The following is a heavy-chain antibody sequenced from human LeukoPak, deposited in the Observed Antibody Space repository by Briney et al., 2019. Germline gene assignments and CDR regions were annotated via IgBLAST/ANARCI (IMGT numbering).Heavy chain of an antibody. J-gene: IGHJ4*02. V-gene: IGHV1-8*03. CDR1: GYTFTSYD. Sequence: ASVKVSCKASGYTFTSYDINWVRQATGQGLEWMGWMNPNSGNTGYAQKFQGRVTITRNTSINTAYMELSSLRSEDTAVYYWARVRGFWSGYYFGYWGQGTLVTVSS. CDR2: MNPNSGNT. CDR3: ARVRGFWSGYYFGY. D-gene: IGHD3-3*01.